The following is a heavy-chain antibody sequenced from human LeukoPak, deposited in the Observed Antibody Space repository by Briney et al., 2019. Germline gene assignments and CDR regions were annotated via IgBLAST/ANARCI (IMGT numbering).Heavy chain of an antibody. CDR1: GFTFRSYA. V-gene: IGHV3-30-3*01. CDR2: TSFDGTNK. CDR3: ARADDNAFDI. Sequence: GGSLRLSCAASGFTFRSYAMHWVRQAPGKGPEWVGVTSFDGTNKYSADSVKGRFTISRNNSKNTLYLQMNSLRAEDTAMYYCARADDNAFDIWGQGTMVTVSS. J-gene: IGHJ3*02.